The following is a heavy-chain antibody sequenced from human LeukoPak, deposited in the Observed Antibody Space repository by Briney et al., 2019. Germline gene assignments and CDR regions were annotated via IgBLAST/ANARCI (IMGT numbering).Heavy chain of an antibody. J-gene: IGHJ5*02. D-gene: IGHD6-13*01. CDR1: GFTFDSYA. Sequence: GGSLRLSCAASGFTFDSYAMSWVRQAPGKGLDRVSAVSRFGGTTYYADSAKGRFTISRDNSNNTVYLQMNSLRVGDTALYYCVKHVGSRWSNNRFDPWGQGTLVTVS. V-gene: IGHV3-23*01. CDR3: VKHVGSRWSNNRFDP. CDR2: VSRFGGTT.